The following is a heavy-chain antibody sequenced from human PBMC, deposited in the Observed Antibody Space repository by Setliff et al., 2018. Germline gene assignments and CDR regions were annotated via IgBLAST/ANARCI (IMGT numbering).Heavy chain of an antibody. CDR3: FGAGTCSY. J-gene: IGHJ4*02. CDR2: INPHGSEK. Sequence: GGSLRLSCTASGLSYINDWVSWVRQAPGKGLEWLASINPHGSEKYYVDSVKGRFTISRDNAKNSLYLQMNNLRSEDTAVYYCFGAGTCSYWGQGTLVTVSS. CDR1: GLSYINDW. V-gene: IGHV3-7*01. D-gene: IGHD3-10*01.